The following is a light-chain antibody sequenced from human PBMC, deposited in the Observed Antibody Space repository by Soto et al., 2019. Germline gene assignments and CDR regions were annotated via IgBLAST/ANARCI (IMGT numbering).Light chain of an antibody. CDR2: LGS. J-gene: IGKJ2*01. V-gene: IGKV2-28*01. Sequence: DIVMTQSPLSLPVTPGEPASISCRSSQSLRHHNGYNYLDWYLQKPGQSPQVLIYLGSNRASGVPTRVRGSGSDTVFTLKISRVEAEDVGVYYCLQTLQAPYSLGQGTKLEIK. CDR3: LQTLQAPYS. CDR1: QSLRHHNGYNY.